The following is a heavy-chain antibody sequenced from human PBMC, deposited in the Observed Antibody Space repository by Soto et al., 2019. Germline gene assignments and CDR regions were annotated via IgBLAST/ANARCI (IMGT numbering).Heavy chain of an antibody. D-gene: IGHD6-6*01. Sequence: GVSLSLSCAASGFTFSSYWMYWVRQAPGKGLVWVSRINSDGRSTTDADSIKGRITISSDNAKNTLYLQMHSLRAEDTAVYYCARGVRSSSSPLPWWLDARRQGTLVTVSS. CDR3: ARGVRSSSSPLPWWLDA. V-gene: IGHV3-74*01. J-gene: IGHJ5*02. CDR2: INSDGRST. CDR1: GFTFSSYW.